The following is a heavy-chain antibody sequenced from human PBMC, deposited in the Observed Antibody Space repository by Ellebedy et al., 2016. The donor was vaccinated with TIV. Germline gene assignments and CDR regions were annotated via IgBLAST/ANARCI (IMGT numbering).Heavy chain of an antibody. CDR2: IWFDGSNK. D-gene: IGHD5-24*01. CDR3: ARERWLQLRGSDAFDI. V-gene: IGHV3-33*01. CDR1: GFTFSSYG. Sequence: PGGSLRLSCAASGFTFSSYGMRWVRQAPGKGLEWVGVIWFDGSNKYYADSVKGRFTISRDNSKKTLYLQMNSLRAEDTAVYYCARERWLQLRGSDAFDIWGPGTMVTVSS. J-gene: IGHJ3*02.